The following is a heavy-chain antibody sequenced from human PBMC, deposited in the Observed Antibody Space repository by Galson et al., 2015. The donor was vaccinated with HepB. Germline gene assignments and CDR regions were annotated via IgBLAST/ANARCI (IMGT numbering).Heavy chain of an antibody. CDR1: GFTFSSYG. D-gene: IGHD1-26*01. CDR3: AKDQRGNYYLSDY. Sequence: SLRLSCAASGFTFSSYGMHWVRQAPGKGLEWVAVIWYDGSNKYYADSVKGRFTIYRDNSKNTLYLQMNSLRAEDTAVYYCAKDQRGNYYLSDYWGQGTLVTVSS. V-gene: IGHV3-33*06. CDR2: IWYDGSNK. J-gene: IGHJ4*02.